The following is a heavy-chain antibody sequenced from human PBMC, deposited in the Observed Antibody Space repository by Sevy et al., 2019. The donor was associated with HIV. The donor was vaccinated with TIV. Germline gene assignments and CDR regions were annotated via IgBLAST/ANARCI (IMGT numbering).Heavy chain of an antibody. CDR2: LKSDVYGGTV. CDR1: GFTFGDYC. CDR3: TRLKSAQSIFVY. Sequence: GGSLRLSCTASGFTFGDYCMSWVRQAPGKGLEWVAFLKSDVYGGTVDHAASVRGRFVISRDDSKTIAYLQMNDLKTEDTGAYYCTRLKSAQSIFVYWGQGALVTSSS. J-gene: IGHJ4*02. V-gene: IGHV3-49*04.